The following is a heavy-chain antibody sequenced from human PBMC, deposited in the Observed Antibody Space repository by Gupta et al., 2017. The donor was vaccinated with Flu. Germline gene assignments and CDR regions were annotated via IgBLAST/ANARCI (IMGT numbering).Heavy chain of an antibody. CDR2: ITETGDNT. CDR3: AYEDLRQRP. Sequence: MSWFRQAPGKGLEWVAAITETGDNTFFADSVKGRFTISRDNSKNTLSLQMNSLGAEDTAVYYCAYEDLRQRPWGQGTLVTVSS. J-gene: IGHJ5*02. D-gene: IGHD4-17*01. V-gene: IGHV3-23*01.